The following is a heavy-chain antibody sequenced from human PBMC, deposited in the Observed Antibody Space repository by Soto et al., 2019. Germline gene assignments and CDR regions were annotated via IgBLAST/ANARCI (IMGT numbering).Heavy chain of an antibody. CDR3: ARVIAAQGDWYFDL. Sequence: PGGSLRLSCAASGFTGSSHYMSWVRQAPGKGLEWVSVIYSGGSTYYADSVKGRFTISRDNSKNTLYLQMNSLRAEDTAVYYCARVIAAQGDWYFDLWGRGTLVTVSS. J-gene: IGHJ2*01. V-gene: IGHV3-66*01. D-gene: IGHD6-13*01. CDR1: GFTGSSHY. CDR2: IYSGGST.